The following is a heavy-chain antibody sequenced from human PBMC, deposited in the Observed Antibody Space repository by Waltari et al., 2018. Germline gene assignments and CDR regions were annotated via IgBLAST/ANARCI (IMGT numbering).Heavy chain of an antibody. V-gene: IGHV4-61*02. CDR3: ARGGNYYDSSGYPLDY. Sequence: QVQLQESGPGLVKPSQTLSLTCTVSGGSISSGNYYWSWIRQPAGKGLEWIGHVYVSGTTNYNPSLKSRGTISGDTSKNQFSLKLNSVTAADTAMYYCARGGNYYDSSGYPLDYWGQGTLVTVSS. D-gene: IGHD3-22*01. CDR1: GGSISSGNYY. J-gene: IGHJ4*02. CDR2: VYVSGTT.